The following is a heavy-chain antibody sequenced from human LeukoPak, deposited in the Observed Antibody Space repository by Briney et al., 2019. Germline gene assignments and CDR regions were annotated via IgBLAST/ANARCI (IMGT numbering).Heavy chain of an antibody. CDR1: GFTFSTYG. CDR2: ISYDGRNK. V-gene: IGHV3-30*18. J-gene: IGHJ4*02. Sequence: PGGSLRLSCAASGFTFSTYGMHWVRQAPDKGLEGGAIISYDGRNKYYADSVKGRFTIFRDNSKNTLYLQMNSMSAEDTAVYYCAKDRLVPAITFDYWGQGTLVTVSS. CDR3: AKDRLVPAITFDY. D-gene: IGHD5-12*01.